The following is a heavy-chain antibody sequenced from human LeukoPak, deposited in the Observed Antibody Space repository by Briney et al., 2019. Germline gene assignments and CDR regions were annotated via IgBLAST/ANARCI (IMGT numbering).Heavy chain of an antibody. CDR2: IYHSGST. CDR3: ARKLYYGDYFDY. CDR1: GYSISRGYY. V-gene: IGHV4-38-2*01. Sequence: SETLSLTCAVSGYSISRGYYWGWIRQPPGKGLEWIGTIYHSGSTYYNPSLESRVTISVDTPKNQFSLKLNSGTAADTAVYYCARKLYYGDYFDYWGQGALVTVSS. D-gene: IGHD2-8*01. J-gene: IGHJ4*02.